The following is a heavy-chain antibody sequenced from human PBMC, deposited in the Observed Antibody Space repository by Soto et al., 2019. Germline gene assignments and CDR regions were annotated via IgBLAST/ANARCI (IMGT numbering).Heavy chain of an antibody. V-gene: IGHV3-53*01. D-gene: IGHD4-17*01. CDR1: GYSFTSYW. Sequence: GESLKISCKGSGYSFTSYWIGWVRQAPGKGLEWVSVIYSGGSTYYADSVKGRFTISRDNSKNTLYLQMNSLRAEDTAVYYCARDLGDYGSFDPWGQGTLVTVPS. CDR3: ARDLGDYGSFDP. CDR2: IYSGGST. J-gene: IGHJ5*02.